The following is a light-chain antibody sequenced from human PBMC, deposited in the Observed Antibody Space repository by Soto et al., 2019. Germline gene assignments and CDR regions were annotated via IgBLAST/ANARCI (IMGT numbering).Light chain of an antibody. CDR2: EVS. CDR1: SSDIGYNNY. Sequence: QSVLTQPASVSGSPRQSITISCTGTSSDIGYNNYVSWFQQRPGKAPTLIIYEVSNRPSGVSTHFSGSKSGNTASLTISGLLPEAEAEYYCSSYTTTTRLFGGGTKLTVL. V-gene: IGLV2-14*01. J-gene: IGLJ3*02. CDR3: SSYTTTTRL.